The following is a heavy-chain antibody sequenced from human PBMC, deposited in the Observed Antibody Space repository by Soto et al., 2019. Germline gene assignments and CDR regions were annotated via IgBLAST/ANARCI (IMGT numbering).Heavy chain of an antibody. V-gene: IGHV1-69*13. D-gene: IGHD3-3*01. CDR2: IIPIFGTA. CDR3: VKSPGGFGEDIIRFDP. Sequence: GASVKVSCKASGGTFSSYAISWVRQAPGQGLEWMGGIIPIFGTANYAQKFQGRVTITADESTSTAYMELSSLRSEDTAVYYCVKSPGGFGEDIIRFDPWGQGTPVTVSS. CDR1: GGTFSSYA. J-gene: IGHJ5*02.